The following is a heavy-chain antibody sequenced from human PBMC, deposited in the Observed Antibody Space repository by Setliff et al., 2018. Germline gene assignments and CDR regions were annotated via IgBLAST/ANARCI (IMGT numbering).Heavy chain of an antibody. V-gene: IGHV1-69*10. CDR2: IIPILGIA. J-gene: IGHJ4*02. CDR1: GGTFSSYA. D-gene: IGHD4-17*01. CDR3: ASNSAHYGDSSPFDY. Sequence: SVKVSCKAPGGTFSSYAISWVRQAPGQGLEWMGGIIPILGIANYAQKFQGRVTITADESTSTAYMELSSLRPEDTAVYYCASNSAHYGDSSPFDYWGQGTLVTVSS.